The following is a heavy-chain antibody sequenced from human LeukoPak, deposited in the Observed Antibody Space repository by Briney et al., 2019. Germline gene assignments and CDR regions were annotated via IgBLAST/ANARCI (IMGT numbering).Heavy chain of an antibody. D-gene: IGHD3-22*01. J-gene: IGHJ4*02. CDR1: GFTFSSYG. V-gene: IGHV3-30*18. Sequence: PGGSLRLSCAASGFTFSSYGMHWVRQAPGKGLEWVAVISYDGSNKYYADSVKGRFTISRDNSKNTLYLQMNSLRVEDTAVYYCAKAPAYYYDSSGYYWKEYWGQGTLVTVSS. CDR3: AKAPAYYYDSSGYYWKEY. CDR2: ISYDGSNK.